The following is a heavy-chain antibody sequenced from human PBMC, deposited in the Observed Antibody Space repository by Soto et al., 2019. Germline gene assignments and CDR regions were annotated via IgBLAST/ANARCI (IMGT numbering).Heavy chain of an antibody. D-gene: IGHD1-26*01. J-gene: IGHJ4*02. V-gene: IGHV3-49*04. CDR1: GFTFAYYT. CDR3: TRVGKFDY. Sequence: GGSLRLSCTGSGFTFAYYTMSWVRQAPGKGLEWVGLIRSEANGGTTHYAASVHGGFIISRDDSRGIAFLQMNNLKSEDTAVYYCTRVGKFDYWGQGTLVTVSS. CDR2: IRSEANGGTT.